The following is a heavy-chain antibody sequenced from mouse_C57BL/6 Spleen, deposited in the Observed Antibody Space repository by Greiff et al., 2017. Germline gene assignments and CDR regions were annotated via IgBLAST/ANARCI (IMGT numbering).Heavy chain of an antibody. CDR2: SYPGDGDT. CDR1: GYAFSSSW. J-gene: IGHJ2*01. Sequence: QVQLQQSGPELVKPGASVKISCKASGYAFSSSWMNWVKQRPGKGLEWIGRSYPGDGDTNYNGKFKGKATLTADKSSSTAYMQLSSLTAEASAVYFCAISYYDYGGDWGQGTTLTGAS. D-gene: IGHD2-4*01. V-gene: IGHV1-82*01. CDR3: AISYYDYGGD.